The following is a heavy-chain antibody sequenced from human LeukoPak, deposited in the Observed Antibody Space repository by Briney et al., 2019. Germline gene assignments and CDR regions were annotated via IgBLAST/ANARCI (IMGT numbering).Heavy chain of an antibody. CDR1: GYSFTNYW. J-gene: IGHJ5*02. CDR2: IYPGDSDT. V-gene: IGHV5-51*01. D-gene: IGHD2-8*02. CDR3: ARHKPGSGNWWGPLGGYWFDP. Sequence: GESLKISCKGSGYSFTNYWIGWVRQMPGKGLEWMGIIYPGDSDTRYSPSFQGQVTISADKSISTAYLQWSSLKASDTAMYYCARHKPGSGNWWGPLGGYWFDPWGQGTLVTVSS.